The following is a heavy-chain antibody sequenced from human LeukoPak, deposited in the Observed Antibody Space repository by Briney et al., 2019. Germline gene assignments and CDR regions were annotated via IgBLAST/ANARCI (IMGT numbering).Heavy chain of an antibody. CDR3: AREGLTGSYLEY. J-gene: IGHJ4*02. D-gene: IGHD7-27*01. Sequence: ASVKVSCKASGYSFTTYYIHWVRLAPGQGLEWMGVINPSGGSTRYAQKLQDRVTMTRDMSTSTVYMELSSLRSEDTAIYYCAREGLTGSYLEYWGQGTLVTVSS. V-gene: IGHV1-46*04. CDR2: INPSGGST. CDR1: GYSFTTYY.